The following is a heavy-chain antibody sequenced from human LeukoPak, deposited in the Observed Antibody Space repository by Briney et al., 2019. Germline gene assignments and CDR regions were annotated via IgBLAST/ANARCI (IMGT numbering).Heavy chain of an antibody. CDR2: ISGSGSGT. D-gene: IGHD4-23*01. Sequence: GGSLRLSCAASGFTFSSYAMTWVRQAPGKGLEWVSGISGSGSGTYYADSVKGRFTISRDNSKTTLYLQMNSLRAEDTALYYCVKYLGNSILVRFDYWGQGTLVTVSS. V-gene: IGHV3-23*01. CDR3: VKYLGNSILVRFDY. J-gene: IGHJ4*02. CDR1: GFTFSSYA.